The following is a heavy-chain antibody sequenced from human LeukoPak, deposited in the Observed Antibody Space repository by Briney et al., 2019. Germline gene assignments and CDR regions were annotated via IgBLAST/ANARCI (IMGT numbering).Heavy chain of an antibody. Sequence: ASVKVSCKASGYTFTNYDVNWVRQATGQGLEWMGWMNPNSGDTGYAQKFQGRVTMTRDTSISTAYMELSSLTSEDTAVYYCARGYSSSRSNWFDPWGQGTLVTVSS. V-gene: IGHV1-8*01. D-gene: IGHD6-13*01. CDR3: ARGYSSSRSNWFDP. CDR1: GYTFTNYD. CDR2: MNPNSGDT. J-gene: IGHJ5*02.